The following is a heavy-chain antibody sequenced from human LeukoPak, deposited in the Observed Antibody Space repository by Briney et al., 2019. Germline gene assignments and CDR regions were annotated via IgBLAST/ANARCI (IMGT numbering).Heavy chain of an antibody. D-gene: IGHD5-12*01. V-gene: IGHV4-59*08. CDR3: ARHPDSGYDFYFLAY. CDR2: IYYSGST. J-gene: IGHJ4*02. CDR1: GGSISSYY. Sequence: KASETLSLTCTVSGGSISSYYWSWIWQPPGKGLEWIGYIYYSGSTNYNPSLKSRVTISVDTSKNQFSLKLSSVTAADTAVYYCARHPDSGYDFYFLAYWGQGNLVTVSS.